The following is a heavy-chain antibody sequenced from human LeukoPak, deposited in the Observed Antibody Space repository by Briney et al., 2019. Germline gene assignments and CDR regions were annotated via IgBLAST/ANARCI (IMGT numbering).Heavy chain of an antibody. Sequence: PSETLSLTCTVSGGSVSSGSYYWSWIRQPPGKGLGWIGYIYYSGSTNYNPSLKSRVTISVDTSKNQFSLKLSSVTAADTAVYYCARGIVVVPAAMITWFDPWGQGTLVTVSS. CDR3: ARGIVVVPAAMITWFDP. CDR2: IYYSGST. V-gene: IGHV4-61*01. CDR1: GGSVSSGSYY. J-gene: IGHJ5*02. D-gene: IGHD2-2*01.